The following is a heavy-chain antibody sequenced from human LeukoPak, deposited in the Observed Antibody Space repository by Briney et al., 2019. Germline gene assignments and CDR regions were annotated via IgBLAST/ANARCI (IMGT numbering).Heavy chain of an antibody. V-gene: IGHV1-3*01. CDR2: INAGNGNT. CDR1: GYTFTTYA. CDR3: AAAKVGATFDY. J-gene: IGHJ4*02. D-gene: IGHD1-26*01. Sequence: GASVRVSCKASGYTFTTYAMRWVRQAPGQRLEWMGWINAGNGNTKYSQKFQARVTITRDTSASTAYMELSSLRSEDTAVYYCAAAKVGATFDYWGQGTLVTVSS.